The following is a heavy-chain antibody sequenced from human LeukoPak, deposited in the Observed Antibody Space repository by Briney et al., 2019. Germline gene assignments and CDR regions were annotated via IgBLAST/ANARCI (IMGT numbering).Heavy chain of an antibody. V-gene: IGHV1-24*01. Sequence: ASVTLSCKVSGYTLTELSMHWVRQAPGKGLEWMGGFYPEDGETIYAQKFQGRVTMTEDTSTDTAYMELSSLRSEDTAVYYCAADPSWSVQLEPNYYYGMDVWGQGTTVTVSS. CDR3: AADPSWSVQLEPNYYYGMDV. CDR2: FYPEDGET. J-gene: IGHJ6*02. CDR1: GYTLTELS. D-gene: IGHD1-1*01.